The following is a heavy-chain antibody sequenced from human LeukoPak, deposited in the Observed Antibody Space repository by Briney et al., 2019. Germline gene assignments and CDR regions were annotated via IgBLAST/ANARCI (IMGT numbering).Heavy chain of an antibody. J-gene: IGHJ2*01. CDR3: ARESLVLGRETNVVVPAANWYFDL. CDR1: GGTFSSYA. Sequence: ASVTVSCKASGGTFSSYAISWVRQAPGQGLEGMGRINPNSGGTNYAQKFQGRVTMTRDTSISTAYMELSRLRSDDTAVYYCARESLVLGRETNVVVPAANWYFDLWGRGTLVTVSS. CDR2: INPNSGGT. V-gene: IGHV1-2*02. D-gene: IGHD2-2*01.